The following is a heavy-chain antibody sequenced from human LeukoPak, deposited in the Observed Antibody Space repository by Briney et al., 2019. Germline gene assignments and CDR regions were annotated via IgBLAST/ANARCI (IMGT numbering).Heavy chain of an antibody. CDR3: ANAFTYYYDSSGYSPEHY. D-gene: IGHD3-22*01. Sequence: PGGSLRLSCAASGFTFSSYSMNWVRQAPGKGLEWVSSISSSSSYIYYADSVKGRFTISRDNAKNSLYLQMNSLRAEDTAVYYCANAFTYYYDSSGYSPEHYWGQGTLVTVSS. CDR1: GFTFSSYS. V-gene: IGHV3-21*01. CDR2: ISSSSSYI. J-gene: IGHJ4*02.